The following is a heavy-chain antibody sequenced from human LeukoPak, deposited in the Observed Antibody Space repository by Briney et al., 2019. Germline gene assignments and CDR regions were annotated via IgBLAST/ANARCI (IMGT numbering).Heavy chain of an antibody. Sequence: GASVKVSCKASGYTFTSYYMHWVRQAPGQGLEWMGIINPSGGSTSYAQKFQGRVTITADKSTSTAYMELSSLRSEDTAVYYCARDRASCSSTSCPNSYDWFDPWGQGTLVTVSS. CDR3: ARDRASCSSTSCPNSYDWFDP. CDR1: GYTFTSYY. D-gene: IGHD2-2*01. CDR2: INPSGGST. V-gene: IGHV1-46*01. J-gene: IGHJ5*02.